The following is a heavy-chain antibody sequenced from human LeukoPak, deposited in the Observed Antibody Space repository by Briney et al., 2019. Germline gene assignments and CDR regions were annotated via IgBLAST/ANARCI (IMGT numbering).Heavy chain of an antibody. Sequence: GESLKISCKGSGYSFTRDWIGWVRQMPGKGLEWMGIIYPGDSDTRYSPSFKGQVTISADKSISTAYLQWSSLKASDTAMYYCARQRYDSSGYWGYYYGMDVWGQGTTVTVSS. CDR3: ARQRYDSSGYWGYYYGMDV. V-gene: IGHV5-51*01. CDR1: GYSFTRDW. CDR2: IYPGDSDT. D-gene: IGHD3-22*01. J-gene: IGHJ6*02.